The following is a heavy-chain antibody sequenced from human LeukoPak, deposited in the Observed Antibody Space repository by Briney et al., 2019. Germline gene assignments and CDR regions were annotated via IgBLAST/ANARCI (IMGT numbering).Heavy chain of an antibody. Sequence: TGGSLRLSCAASGFTFSSYGMHWVRQAPGKGLEWVAFIRYDGSNKYYADSAKGRFTISRDNSKNTLYLQMNSLRAEDTAVYYCPPCSGGSCEPQNYYYYYMDVWGKGTTVTVSS. CDR3: PPCSGGSCEPQNYYYYYMDV. V-gene: IGHV3-30*02. CDR2: IRYDGSNK. J-gene: IGHJ6*03. D-gene: IGHD2-15*01. CDR1: GFTFSSYG.